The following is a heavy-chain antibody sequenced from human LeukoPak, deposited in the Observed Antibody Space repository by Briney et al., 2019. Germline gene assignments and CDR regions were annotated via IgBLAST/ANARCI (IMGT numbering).Heavy chain of an antibody. Sequence: SGSGGSTYYADSVKGRFTISRDNSKNTLYLQMNSLRAEDTAVYYCAKDFAHYYDSSGPAPVYAFDIRGQGTMVTVSS. J-gene: IGHJ3*02. V-gene: IGHV3-23*01. CDR3: AKDFAHYYDSSGPAPVYAFDI. D-gene: IGHD3-22*01. CDR2: SGSGGST.